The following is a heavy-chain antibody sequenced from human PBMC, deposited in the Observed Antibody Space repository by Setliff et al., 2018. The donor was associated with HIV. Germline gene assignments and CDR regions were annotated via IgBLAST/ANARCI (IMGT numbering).Heavy chain of an antibody. V-gene: IGHV3-23*01. D-gene: IGHD3-22*01. CDR2: SGRGGDTA. CDR1: GFAFSTFD. J-gene: IGHJ4*02. Sequence: GGSLRLSCDASGFAFSTFDMNWVRQSPGKGLDWVAASGRGGDTAYYADSVKGRFTVSRDDSRNMLFLQMNSLGAEDTAIYYCAKPTSGYYPRPFDLWGQGTMVTVSS. CDR3: AKPTSGYYPRPFDL.